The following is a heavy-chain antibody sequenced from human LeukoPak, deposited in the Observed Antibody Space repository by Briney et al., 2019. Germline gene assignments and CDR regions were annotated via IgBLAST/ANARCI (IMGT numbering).Heavy chain of an antibody. J-gene: IGHJ4*02. CDR1: GFTFSSYS. Sequence: GGSLRLPCAASGFTFSSYSMNWVRQAPGKGLEWVSSISSSSSYIYYADSVKGRFTISRDNAKNSLYLQMNSLRAEDTAVYYCARDLVPAASSGYWGQGTLVTVSS. D-gene: IGHD2-2*01. V-gene: IGHV3-21*01. CDR3: ARDLVPAASSGY. CDR2: ISSSSSYI.